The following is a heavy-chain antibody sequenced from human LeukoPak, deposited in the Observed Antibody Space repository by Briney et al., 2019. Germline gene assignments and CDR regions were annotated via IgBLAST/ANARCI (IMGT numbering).Heavy chain of an antibody. J-gene: IGHJ4*02. V-gene: IGHV3-11*04. D-gene: IGHD2-15*01. Sequence: GGSLRLSCAASRFTFSDYYMTWIRQAPGKGLEWVSYISNTGSTMYYADSVKGRFTISRVNAKNSLYLQMNSLRAEDTAVYYCARVYRSGGSIDYWGQGTLVTVSS. CDR2: ISNTGSTM. CDR1: RFTFSDYY. CDR3: ARVYRSGGSIDY.